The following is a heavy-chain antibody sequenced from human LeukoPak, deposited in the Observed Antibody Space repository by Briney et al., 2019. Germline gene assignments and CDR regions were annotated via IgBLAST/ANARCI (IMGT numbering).Heavy chain of an antibody. CDR3: AREPSRGTHFDY. J-gene: IGHJ4*02. CDR1: GFTFSSYA. D-gene: IGHD1-1*01. CDR2: ISYDGSNK. V-gene: IGHV3-30-3*01. Sequence: GGSLRLSCAASGFTFSSYAMHWVRQAPGKGLEWVAVISYDGSNKYYADSVKGRFTISRDNSKNTLYQQMNSLRAEDTAVYYCAREPSRGTHFDYWGQGTLVTVSS.